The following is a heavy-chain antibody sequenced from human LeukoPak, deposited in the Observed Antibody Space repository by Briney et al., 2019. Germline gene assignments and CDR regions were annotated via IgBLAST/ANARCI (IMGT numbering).Heavy chain of an antibody. D-gene: IGHD6-13*01. V-gene: IGHV4-39*07. CDR1: GGSISSSSYY. CDR2: IYYSGST. CDR3: ARDWEQQLVL. Sequence: SETLSLTCTVSGGSISSSSYYWGWIRQPPGKGLEWIGSIYYSGSTYYNPSLKSRVTISVDTSKNQFSLKLSSVTAADTAVYYCARDWEQQLVLWGQGTLVTVSS. J-gene: IGHJ4*02.